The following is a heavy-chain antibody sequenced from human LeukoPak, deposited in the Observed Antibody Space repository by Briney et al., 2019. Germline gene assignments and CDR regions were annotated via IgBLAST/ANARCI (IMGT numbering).Heavy chain of an antibody. CDR2: ISYDGSNK. V-gene: IGHV3-30*03. D-gene: IGHD2-15*01. J-gene: IGHJ4*02. CDR1: GFTFSTYD. CDR3: ATYCSSGSCLFDY. Sequence: GGSLRLSCAASGFTFSTYDMHWVRQAPGKGLEWVAVISYDGSNKYHADSVKGRFTISRDNSKNTLSLQMNSLRAEDTAVYYCATYCSSGSCLFDYWGQGTLVTVSS.